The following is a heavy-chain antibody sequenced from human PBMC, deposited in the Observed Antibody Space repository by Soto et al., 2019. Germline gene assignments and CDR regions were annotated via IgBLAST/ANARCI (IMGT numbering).Heavy chain of an antibody. CDR2: IYFRGNT. Sequence: QGQLQESGPGLVKPSQTLSLTCSVSGDSISRIDYYWTWIRQHPEKGLEWIGNIYFRGNTYYSPSLESRLTISVDTSKNQFSLKLTSVTAADTAVYYCAREGGSYDSGGYLIRGAFDIWGQGTMVTVSS. CDR3: AREGGSYDSGGYLIRGAFDI. CDR1: GDSISRIDYY. V-gene: IGHV4-31*03. D-gene: IGHD3-22*01. J-gene: IGHJ3*02.